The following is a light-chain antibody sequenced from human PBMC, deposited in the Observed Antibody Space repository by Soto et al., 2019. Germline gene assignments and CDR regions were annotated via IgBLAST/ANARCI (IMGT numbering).Light chain of an antibody. J-gene: IGLJ2*01. CDR1: SSDVGNSNR. Sequence: QSALTQPASVSGSPGQSITISCTGTSSDVGNSNRVSWYQHHPGTDPKLLISTNNIRPSGVPDRFSGSKSGTSASLAITGLQAEDEADYFCQSYDSSLSGSVFGGGTKVTVL. CDR3: QSYDSSLSGSV. V-gene: IGLV2-14*02. CDR2: TNN.